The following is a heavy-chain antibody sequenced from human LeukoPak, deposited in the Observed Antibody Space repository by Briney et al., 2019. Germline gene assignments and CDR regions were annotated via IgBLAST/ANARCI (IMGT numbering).Heavy chain of an antibody. D-gene: IGHD6-6*01. Sequence: GASVTVSCKASGYTFTSYDINWVRQATAQGLEWMGWMNPNSANTGYAQKFQGRVTMTRNTPISTAYMELSSLRSEDTAVYYCARAQRTISSIAACSWTLYYFDYWGQGTLVTVSS. CDR1: GYTFTSYD. J-gene: IGHJ4*02. CDR2: MNPNSANT. V-gene: IGHV1-8*01. CDR3: ARAQRTISSIAACSWTLYYFDY.